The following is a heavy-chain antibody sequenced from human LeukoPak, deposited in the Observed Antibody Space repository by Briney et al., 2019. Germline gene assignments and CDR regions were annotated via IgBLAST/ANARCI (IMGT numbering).Heavy chain of an antibody. J-gene: IGHJ3*02. CDR2: IHYTGST. Sequence: SETLSLTCTVSGGSLNSDYWTWIRRPPGKGLEYIGYIHYTGSTYYNPSLKSRVIVSVDTSKNQFSLKVSSVTAADTAVYYCARLPRGAFDTWGQGTMVTVSS. CDR3: ARLPRGAFDT. D-gene: IGHD5-12*01. CDR1: GGSLNSDY. V-gene: IGHV4-59*01.